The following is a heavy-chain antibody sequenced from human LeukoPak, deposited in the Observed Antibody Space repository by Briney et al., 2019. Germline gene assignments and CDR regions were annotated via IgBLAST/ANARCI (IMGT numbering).Heavy chain of an antibody. J-gene: IGHJ5*02. CDR3: AKSPYRVRGVNYWSAP. CDR2: ISGSGGST. V-gene: IGHV3-23*01. CDR1: GFTFSSYA. Sequence: PGGSLRLSCAASGFTFSSYAMSWVRQAPGKGLEWVSAISGSGGSTYYADSVKGRFTISRDNSKNTLYLQMNSLRAEDTAVYYCAKSPYRVRGVNYWSAPGGQGTLVTVSS. D-gene: IGHD3-10*01.